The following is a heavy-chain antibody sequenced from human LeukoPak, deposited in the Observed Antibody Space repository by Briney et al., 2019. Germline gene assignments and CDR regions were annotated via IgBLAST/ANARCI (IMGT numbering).Heavy chain of an antibody. Sequence: PGGSLRLSCAASGFTFSSFAMSWVRQAPGKGLEWVSSISSSSSYIYYADSVKGRFTISRDNAKNSLYLQMNSLRAEDTAVYYCARDHYSSSSLWFDPWGQGTLVTVSS. CDR1: GFTFSSFA. CDR3: ARDHYSSSSLWFDP. V-gene: IGHV3-21*01. D-gene: IGHD6-6*01. J-gene: IGHJ5*02. CDR2: ISSSSSYI.